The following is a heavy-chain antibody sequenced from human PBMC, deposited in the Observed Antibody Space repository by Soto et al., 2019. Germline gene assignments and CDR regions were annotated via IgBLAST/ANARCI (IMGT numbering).Heavy chain of an antibody. D-gene: IGHD6-13*01. J-gene: IGHJ6*02. CDR1: GFTFGDYA. V-gene: IGHV3-9*01. CDR2: INWNSGTM. Sequence: EVQLVESGGGLVQPGRSLRLSCAASGFTFGDYAMHWVRQAPGKGLEWVSGINWNSGTMGYADSVKGRFTISRDNAKNSLYLQMNSLRAEDTALYYCAKDISWNYEGMDVWGQGNTVTVSS. CDR3: AKDISWNYEGMDV.